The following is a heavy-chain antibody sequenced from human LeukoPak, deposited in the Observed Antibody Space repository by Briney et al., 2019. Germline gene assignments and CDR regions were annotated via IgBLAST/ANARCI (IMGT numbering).Heavy chain of an antibody. CDR3: AARASSGWFNAQPLDY. Sequence: ASVRVSCKASGYTSTSYRISWVRQAPGQGLEWMGWISAYNGNTNYAQKLQGRVTMTTDTSTSTAYMELRSLRSDDTAVYYCAARASSGWFNAQPLDYWGQGTLVTVSS. CDR1: GYTSTSYR. CDR2: ISAYNGNT. J-gene: IGHJ4*02. V-gene: IGHV1-18*01. D-gene: IGHD6-19*01.